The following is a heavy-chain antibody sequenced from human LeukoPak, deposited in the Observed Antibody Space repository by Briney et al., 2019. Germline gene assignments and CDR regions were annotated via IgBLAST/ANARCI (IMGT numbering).Heavy chain of an antibody. D-gene: IGHD6-19*01. CDR2: ITATGDTA. CDR3: AGDRNSDWYSPLDY. CDR1: GFTFTKCA. J-gene: IGHJ4*02. Sequence: PGGSLRLSCVASGFTFTKCAMSWIRQAPGKGLEWVAIITATGDTAYYADSVKGRFTISRDHSRNTVYMQMDSLRAEDTAIYYCAGDRNSDWYSPLDYWGQGSQVTVSP. V-gene: IGHV3-23*01.